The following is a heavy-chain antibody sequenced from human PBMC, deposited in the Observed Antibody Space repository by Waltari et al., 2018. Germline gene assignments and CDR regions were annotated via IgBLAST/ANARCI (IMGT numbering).Heavy chain of an antibody. CDR2: IFGSGST. D-gene: IGHD3-9*01. Sequence: QVQLQESGPGLVKPSQTLSLTCSVSGGSISNDYDYWSWIRQPPGKGLEWIGYIFGSGSTYYTSSLKSRVTITIDKANNQFSLKLSSVSAADTAVYYCARCDISSAYFDSWGQGALVTVSS. CDR3: ARCDISSAYFDS. V-gene: IGHV4-30-4*08. CDR1: GGSISNDYDY. J-gene: IGHJ4*02.